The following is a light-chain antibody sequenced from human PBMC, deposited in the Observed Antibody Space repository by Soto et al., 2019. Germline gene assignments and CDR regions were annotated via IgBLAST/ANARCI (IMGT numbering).Light chain of an antibody. CDR3: QQYNSWYT. CDR1: QSVSSN. Sequence: EIVMTQSPATLSVSPGERATLSCRASQSVSSNLAWYQQKPGQAPRLLIYGASTRATGIPARFSGSGSGTEFTLTISSLQSEDFAVYYIQQYNSWYTFGPGTKLEIK. CDR2: GAS. J-gene: IGKJ2*01. V-gene: IGKV3-15*01.